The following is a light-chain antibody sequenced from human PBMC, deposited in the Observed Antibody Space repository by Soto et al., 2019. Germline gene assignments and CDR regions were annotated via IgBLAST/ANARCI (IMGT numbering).Light chain of an antibody. CDR2: QVT. CDR1: SSEVGNYNF. J-gene: IGLJ2*01. CDR3: TSYTAFSTDIL. Sequence: QSALTQPASVSGSPGQSITISCTGTSSEVGNYNFVSWYQHHAGTAPKLIIYQVTNRPSGVSDRFSGSKSGDTASLTISGLQAEDEADYYCTSYTAFSTDILFGGGTQLTVL. V-gene: IGLV2-14*01.